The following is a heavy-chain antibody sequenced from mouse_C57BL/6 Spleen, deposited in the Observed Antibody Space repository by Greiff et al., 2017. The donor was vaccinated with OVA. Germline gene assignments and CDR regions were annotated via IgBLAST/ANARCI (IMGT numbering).Heavy chain of an antibody. Sequence: QVQLQQPGAELVKPGASVKLSCKASGYTFTSYWMQWVKQRPGQGLEWIGEIDPSDSYTNYNQKFKGKATLTVDTSSSTAYMQLSSLTSEDSAVYYCARKLGHYYAMDYWGQGTSVTVSS. CDR3: ARKLGHYYAMDY. J-gene: IGHJ4*01. D-gene: IGHD4-1*01. CDR2: IDPSDSYT. CDR1: GYTFTSYW. V-gene: IGHV1-50*01.